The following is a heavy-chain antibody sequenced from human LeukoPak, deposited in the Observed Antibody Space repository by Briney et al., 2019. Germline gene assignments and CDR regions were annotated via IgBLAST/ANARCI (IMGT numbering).Heavy chain of an antibody. Sequence: GASVKVSCKASGYTFTSYGISWVRQAPGQGLEWMGWISAYNGNTNYAQKLQGRVTMTTDTSTSTAYMELRSLRSDDTAVYYCARVSYYDFWSGYYPSPENYYYGMDVWGQGTTVTVSS. J-gene: IGHJ6*02. CDR1: GYTFTSYG. CDR3: ARVSYYDFWSGYYPSPENYYYGMDV. D-gene: IGHD3-3*01. V-gene: IGHV1-18*01. CDR2: ISAYNGNT.